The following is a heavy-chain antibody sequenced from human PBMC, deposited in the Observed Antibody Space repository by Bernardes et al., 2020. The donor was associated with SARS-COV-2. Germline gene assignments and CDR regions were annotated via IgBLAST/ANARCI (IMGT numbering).Heavy chain of an antibody. CDR1: VFTFSQYG. J-gene: IGHJ1*01. Sequence: WGSLRLSCAASVFTFSQYGMHWFRQAPGKGLEWVAFIWYDGRNKYYADSVKGRFTISRDNSMSTLYLQINSLIAEDTPVYYCARDWSIAVAGTPEYFQHWGQGTLVTVSS. CDR3: ARDWSIAVAGTPEYFQH. V-gene: IGHV3-33*01. D-gene: IGHD6-19*01. CDR2: IWYDGRNK.